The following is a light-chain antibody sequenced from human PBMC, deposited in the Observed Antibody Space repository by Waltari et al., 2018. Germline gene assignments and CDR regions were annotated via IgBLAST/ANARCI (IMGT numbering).Light chain of an antibody. J-gene: IGLJ3*02. Sequence: QSVLTQPPSVSGAPGQRVTIPCTGSSPNIGAGYAVHWYQQLPGTAPKLPLYGNSNRPSGVPDRFSGSKSGTSASLAITGLQAEDEADYYCQSYDSSLSALVFGGGTKLTVL. CDR2: GNS. CDR3: QSYDSSLSALV. V-gene: IGLV1-40*01. CDR1: SPNIGAGYA.